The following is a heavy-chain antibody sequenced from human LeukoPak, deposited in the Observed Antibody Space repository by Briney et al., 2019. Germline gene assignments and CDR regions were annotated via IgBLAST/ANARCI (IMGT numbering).Heavy chain of an antibody. Sequence: GASVKVSCKASGYTFTKYGVTWVRQAPGQGLEWMGRISGYNGNINYAQKFQGRVIMTIDTSTSTVYMELRSLRSDDTAVYYCARWVYYDLLTGFSSDYGMDVWGQGTTVTVSS. CDR3: ARWVYYDLLTGFSSDYGMDV. CDR1: GYTFTKYG. CDR2: ISGYNGNI. J-gene: IGHJ6*02. D-gene: IGHD3-9*01. V-gene: IGHV1-18*01.